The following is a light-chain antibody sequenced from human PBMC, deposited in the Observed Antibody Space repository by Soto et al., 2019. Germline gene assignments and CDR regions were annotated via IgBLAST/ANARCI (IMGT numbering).Light chain of an antibody. V-gene: IGKV3-15*01. Sequence: EIVMTQSPATLSVSPGERATLSCRASQSVSSNLAWYQQKPGQAPRLPIYGASTRATIIPARFSGSGSGTEFTLTISSLQYEDFAVYYCQQYNNWPPLTFGGGTKVEIK. CDR1: QSVSSN. CDR3: QQYNNWPPLT. CDR2: GAS. J-gene: IGKJ4*01.